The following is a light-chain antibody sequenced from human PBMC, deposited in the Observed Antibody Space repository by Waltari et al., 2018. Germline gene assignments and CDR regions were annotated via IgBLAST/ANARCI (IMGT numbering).Light chain of an antibody. CDR3: SSYSISSNYYV. CDR1: TSDIGYYKY. V-gene: IGLV2-14*03. J-gene: IGLJ1*01. CDR2: DVS. Sequence: SALTQPASVSGSPGQSITISCPRTTSDIGYYKYVSWYHQHPGQAPKLIIYDVSHRPSGVSDRFSGSKSGNTASLTISGLRAEDEADYHCSSYSISSNYYVFGTGTTVTVL.